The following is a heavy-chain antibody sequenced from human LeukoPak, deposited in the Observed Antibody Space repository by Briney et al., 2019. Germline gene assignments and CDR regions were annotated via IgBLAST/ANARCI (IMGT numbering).Heavy chain of an antibody. Sequence: SETLSLICTVSGGSISSYYWSWIRQPPGKGLEWIGYIYYSGSTNYNPSLKSRVTISVDTSKNQFSLKLSSVTAANTAVYYCARESALKAVDYSSSWGWFDPWGQGTLVTVSS. CDR2: IYYSGST. CDR3: ARESALKAVDYSSSWGWFDP. D-gene: IGHD6-13*01. J-gene: IGHJ5*02. V-gene: IGHV4-59*01. CDR1: GGSISSYY.